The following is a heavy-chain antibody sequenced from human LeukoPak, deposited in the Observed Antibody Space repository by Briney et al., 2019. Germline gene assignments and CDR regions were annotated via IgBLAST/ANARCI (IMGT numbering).Heavy chain of an antibody. Sequence: GGSLRLSCAASGFTFSSYAMDWVRQAPGKGLEWMAFISYDGSNKYYADSVKGRFTISRDNSKNTLYLQMNSLRAEDTAVYYCARAPGRIVVVTAIFNDYWGQGTLVTVSS. CDR1: GFTFSSYA. D-gene: IGHD2-21*02. V-gene: IGHV3-30-3*01. J-gene: IGHJ4*02. CDR3: ARAPGRIVVVTAIFNDY. CDR2: ISYDGSNK.